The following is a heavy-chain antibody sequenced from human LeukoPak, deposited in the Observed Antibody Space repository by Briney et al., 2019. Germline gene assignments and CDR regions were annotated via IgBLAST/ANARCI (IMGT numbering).Heavy chain of an antibody. V-gene: IGHV1-2*02. CDR2: INPYSGGT. D-gene: IGHD6-19*01. J-gene: IGHJ4*02. Sequence: GASVKVSCKASGYTFSDYYMHWVRQAPGQGLEWTGWINPYSGGTNYAEKFQGRVTMTRDTSMTTAYMELSSLRSDDTAMYYCATLRRSGWYIGDWGQGTLVTVSS. CDR1: GYTFSDYY. CDR3: ATLRRSGWYIGD.